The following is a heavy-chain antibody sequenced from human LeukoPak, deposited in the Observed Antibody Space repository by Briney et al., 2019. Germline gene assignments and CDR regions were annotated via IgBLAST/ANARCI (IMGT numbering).Heavy chain of an antibody. CDR2: IKQDGSEK. V-gene: IGHV3-7*01. J-gene: IGHJ4*02. CDR3: AKGRHDSSAYGDY. CDR1: GFTFSSYW. Sequence: PGGSLRLSCAASGFTFSSYWMSWVRQAPGKGLEWVANIKQDGSEKYYADSVKGRFTISRDNSKNTLYLQMNSLRPEDTAVYYCAKGRHDSSAYGDYWGLGTLVTVSS. D-gene: IGHD3-22*01.